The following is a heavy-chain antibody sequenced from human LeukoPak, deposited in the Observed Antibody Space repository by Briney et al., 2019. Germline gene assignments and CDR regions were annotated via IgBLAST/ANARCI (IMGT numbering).Heavy chain of an antibody. V-gene: IGHV1-69*13. Sequence: SVKVSCKASGGTFNNFGISWVRQAPGQGLEWMVVIIPILTTTHYAQKFKGRVTIIADESTSTASLELSSLTSEDTAVYYCARDPLAASAPGYFDYWGQGTLVTVSS. CDR2: IIPILTTT. J-gene: IGHJ4*02. CDR3: ARDPLAASAPGYFDY. CDR1: GGTFNNFG. D-gene: IGHD6-13*01.